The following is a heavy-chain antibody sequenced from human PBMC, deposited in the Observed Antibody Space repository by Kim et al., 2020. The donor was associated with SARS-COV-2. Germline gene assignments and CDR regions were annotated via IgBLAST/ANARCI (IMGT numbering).Heavy chain of an antibody. CDR3: ARGGALPSDASDF. Sequence: GGSLRLSCAASGFIFSDYYMNWIRQAPGKGLEWVSFISSRGSNTNYADSVRGRFTISRDDAKNSVFLQMDSLRVDDTAVYYCARGGALPSDASDFWGQGTRVPLPS. V-gene: IGHV3-11*06. CDR1: GFIFSDYY. CDR2: ISSRGSNT. J-gene: IGHJ4*02. D-gene: IGHD2-2*01.